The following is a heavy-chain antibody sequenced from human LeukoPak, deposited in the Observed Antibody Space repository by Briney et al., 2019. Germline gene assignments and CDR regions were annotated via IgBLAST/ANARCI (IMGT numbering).Heavy chain of an antibody. CDR2: IYYSGST. D-gene: IGHD6-19*01. Sequence: SETLSLTCTVSGGSISSSSYYWGWIRQPPGKGLEWIGSIYYSGSTYYNPSLKSRVTISVDTSKNQFSLKLSSVTAADTAVYYCARDRRYSSGWLGAFDIWGQGTMVTVSS. CDR3: ARDRRYSSGWLGAFDI. V-gene: IGHV4-39*07. CDR1: GGSISSSSYY. J-gene: IGHJ3*02.